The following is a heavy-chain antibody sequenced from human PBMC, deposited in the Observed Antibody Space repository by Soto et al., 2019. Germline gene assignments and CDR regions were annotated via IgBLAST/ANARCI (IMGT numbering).Heavy chain of an antibody. V-gene: IGHV4-59*13. D-gene: IGHD6-13*01. CDR2: IYYSGST. J-gene: IGHJ4*02. Sequence: PSETLSLTCTVSGDSIRSYYWSWIRQPPGKELEWIGYIYYSGSTNYNPSLKSRVTISADTSKNQFSLKLTSVTAADTAVYYCARGAIAAQAFDSWGQGPLVTVSS. CDR1: GDSIRSYY. CDR3: ARGAIAAQAFDS.